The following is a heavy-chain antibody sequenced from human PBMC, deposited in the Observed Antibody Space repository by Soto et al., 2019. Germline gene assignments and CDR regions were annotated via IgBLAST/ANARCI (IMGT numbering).Heavy chain of an antibody. CDR3: ARDGLSSSSSFDY. D-gene: IGHD6-6*01. Sequence: GESLKISCKGSGYSFTSYWIGWARQMPGKGLEWMGIIYPGDSDTRYSPSFQGQVTISADKSISTAYLQWNSLKASDTAMYYCARDGLSSSSSFDYWGQGTLVTVSS. J-gene: IGHJ4*02. V-gene: IGHV5-51*01. CDR1: GYSFTSYW. CDR2: IYPGDSDT.